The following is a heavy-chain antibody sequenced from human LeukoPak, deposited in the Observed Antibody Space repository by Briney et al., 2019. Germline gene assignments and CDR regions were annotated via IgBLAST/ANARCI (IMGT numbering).Heavy chain of an antibody. CDR2: ISSSGSTI. CDR1: GFTFSDYY. Sequence: PGGSLRLSCAASGFTFSDYYMSWIRQAPGKGLEWVSYISSSGSTIYYADSVKGRFTISRDNAKNSLYLQMNSLRAEDTAVYYCARERGYDFWSGYSDAFDIWGQGTMVTVSS. CDR3: ARERGYDFWSGYSDAFDI. D-gene: IGHD3-3*01. J-gene: IGHJ3*02. V-gene: IGHV3-11*01.